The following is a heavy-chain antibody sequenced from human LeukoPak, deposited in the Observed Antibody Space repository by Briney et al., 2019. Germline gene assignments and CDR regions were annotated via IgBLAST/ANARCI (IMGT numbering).Heavy chain of an antibody. J-gene: IGHJ4*02. CDR1: GGSISNYY. Sequence: SETLSLNCTVSGGSISNYYWTWIQKPPGEGLAWIGYIYYSGSTHYNPSLSSRVTISLDTSKNQFSLMLRSLTAADTAVYYCARRYTASPGERFDYWGQGTLVTVSS. CDR2: IYYSGST. V-gene: IGHV4-59*08. D-gene: IGHD2-2*02. CDR3: ARRYTASPGERFDY.